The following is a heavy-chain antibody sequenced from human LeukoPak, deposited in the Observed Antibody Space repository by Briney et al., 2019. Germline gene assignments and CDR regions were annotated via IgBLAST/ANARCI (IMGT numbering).Heavy chain of an antibody. Sequence: SETLSLTCAVYGGSFSGYYWSWIRQPPGKGLEWIGSIYYSGSTYYNPSLKSRVTISVDTSKNQFSLKLSSVTAADTAVYYCARRDRVGATEWGQGTLVTVSS. CDR1: GGSFSGYY. V-gene: IGHV4-34*01. D-gene: IGHD1-26*01. CDR3: ARRDRVGATE. CDR2: IYYSGST. J-gene: IGHJ4*02.